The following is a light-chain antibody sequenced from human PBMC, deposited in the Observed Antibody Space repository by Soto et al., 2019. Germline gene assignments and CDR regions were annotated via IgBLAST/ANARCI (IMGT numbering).Light chain of an antibody. CDR3: SSYAGKGV. V-gene: IGLV2-8*01. Sequence: QSALTQPPSASGSPGQSVTISCTGTSSDVGDYNYVSWYQQHPGKAPKLMIYEVSKRPSGVPDRFSGSKSGNMASLTVSGLQAEDEADYYCSSYAGKGVFGGGTKLTVL. CDR1: SSDVGDYNY. CDR2: EVS. J-gene: IGLJ2*01.